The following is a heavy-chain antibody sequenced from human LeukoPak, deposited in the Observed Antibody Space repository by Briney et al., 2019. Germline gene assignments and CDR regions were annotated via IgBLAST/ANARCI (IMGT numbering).Heavy chain of an antibody. V-gene: IGHV3-48*03. J-gene: IGHJ4*02. CDR3: ARDKGTSYLSPFDY. D-gene: IGHD6-6*01. CDR1: GFTFSSYE. Sequence: GGSLRLSCAASGFTFSSYEMNWVRQAPGKGLEWVSYISSSGSTIYYADSVKGRFTISRDNAKNSLYLQMNSLRAADTAVYYCARDKGTSYLSPFDYWGQGTLVTVSS. CDR2: ISSSGSTI.